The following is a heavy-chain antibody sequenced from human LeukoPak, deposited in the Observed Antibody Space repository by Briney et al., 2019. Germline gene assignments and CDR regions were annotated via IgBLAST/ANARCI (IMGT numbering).Heavy chain of an antibody. V-gene: IGHV3-66*01. Sequence: GGSLRLSCAASGFTVSGNYMSWVRQAPGKGLEWVSVIYSGSNTYYADSVKGRFTLSRDNSKNTLYLQMNSLRAEDTAVYFCARVVREVFDYWGQGTLVTVSS. CDR1: GFTVSGNY. CDR2: IYSGSNT. CDR3: ARVVREVFDY. J-gene: IGHJ4*02. D-gene: IGHD3-10*01.